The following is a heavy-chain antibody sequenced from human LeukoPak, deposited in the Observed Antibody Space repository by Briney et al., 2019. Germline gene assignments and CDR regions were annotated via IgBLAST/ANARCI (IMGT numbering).Heavy chain of an antibody. CDR1: GGSFSGYY. D-gene: IGHD4-17*01. V-gene: IGHV4-34*01. CDR3: ARGQTTVTPRKEGRFDY. CDR2: INHSGST. Sequence: SGTLSLTCAVSGGSFSGYYWSWIRQPPGKGLEWIGEINHSGSTNYNPSLKSRVTISVDTSKNQFSLKLSSVTAADTAVYYCARGQTTVTPRKEGRFDYWGQGTLVTVSS. J-gene: IGHJ4*02.